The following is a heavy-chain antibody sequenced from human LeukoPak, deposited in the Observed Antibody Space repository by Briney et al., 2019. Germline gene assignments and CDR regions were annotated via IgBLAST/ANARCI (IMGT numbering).Heavy chain of an antibody. J-gene: IGHJ4*02. Sequence: PSETLSLTCTVSGGSMNNYYWNWIRQPAGKGLEWIGHIYSSGSTNYNPSLKSRVTMSIDTSKNQFFLKLSSVTAADTAVYYCARRTDYWGRGTLVTVSS. V-gene: IGHV4-4*07. CDR2: IYSSGST. CDR1: GGSMNNYY. D-gene: IGHD1-14*01. CDR3: ARRTDY.